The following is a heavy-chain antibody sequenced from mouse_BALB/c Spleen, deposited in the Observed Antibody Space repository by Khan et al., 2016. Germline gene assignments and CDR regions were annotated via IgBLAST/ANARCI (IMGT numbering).Heavy chain of an antibody. CDR1: GYAFSGYW. V-gene: IGHV1-80*01. CDR2: IYPGDGDT. J-gene: IGHJ3*01. CDR3: TRGTPGAT. D-gene: IGHD1-1*01. Sequence: QVQLKQSGAELVRPGSSVKISCKASGYAFSGYWMNWVKQRPGQGLEWIGQIYPGDGDTNYNGKFQGKATLTAAKSSSTAYMQLSSLTSEDSAVYFCTRGTPGATWSQGTLVTVSA.